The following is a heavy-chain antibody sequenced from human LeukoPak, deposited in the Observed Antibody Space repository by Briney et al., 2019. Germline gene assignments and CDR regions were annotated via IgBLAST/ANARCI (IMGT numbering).Heavy chain of an antibody. D-gene: IGHD3-3*01. CDR3: AREVRFCYGMDV. J-gene: IGHJ6*02. Sequence: SQTLSLTCTVSGDSISSGGYYWSWIRQHPGKGLEWIGYIYYSGSTYYNPSLKSRVTISVDTSKNQFSLKLSSVTAADTAVYYCAREVRFCYGMDVWGQGTTVTVSS. V-gene: IGHV4-31*03. CDR2: IYYSGST. CDR1: GDSISSGGYY.